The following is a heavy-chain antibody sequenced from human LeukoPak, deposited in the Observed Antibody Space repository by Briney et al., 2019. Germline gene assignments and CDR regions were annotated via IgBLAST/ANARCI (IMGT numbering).Heavy chain of an antibody. CDR3: ARGGPGIAAVGYAFDI. J-gene: IGHJ3*02. Sequence: PSQTLSLTCTVSGGSISSGGYYWSWIRQHPRKGLEWIGKIYYSGSTYYNPSLKSRVTISVDTSKNQFSLKLSSVTAADTAVYYCARGGPGIAAVGYAFDIWGQGTMVTVSS. CDR2: IYYSGST. D-gene: IGHD6-13*01. V-gene: IGHV4-31*03. CDR1: GGSISSGGYY.